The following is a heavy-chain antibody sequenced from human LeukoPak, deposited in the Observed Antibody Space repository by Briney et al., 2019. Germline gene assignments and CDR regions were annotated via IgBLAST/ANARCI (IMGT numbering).Heavy chain of an antibody. Sequence: ASVKVSCKASGGTFSTYAISWMRQAPGQGLEWMGGIVPVYGTATYAQNFQGRVTISADASTTTVYMELSSLRSDDTAVYYCARAWSSTPNFDYWGQGTLVTVSS. V-gene: IGHV1-69*13. J-gene: IGHJ4*02. CDR2: IVPVYGTA. CDR3: ARAWSSTPNFDY. D-gene: IGHD6-13*01. CDR1: GGTFSTYA.